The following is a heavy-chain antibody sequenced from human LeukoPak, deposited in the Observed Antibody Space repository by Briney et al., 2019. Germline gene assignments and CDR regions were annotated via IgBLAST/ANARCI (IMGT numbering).Heavy chain of an antibody. CDR3: AKDGVRYFDWLRSNYYYYYMDV. D-gene: IGHD3-9*01. CDR1: GFTFSSYG. Sequence: PGGSLRLSCAASGFTFSSYGIHWVRQTPGKGLEWVAFIRYDGSSKYYADSVKGRFTISRDNSKNTLYLQMNSLRAEDTAVYYCAKDGVRYFDWLRSNYYYYYMDVWGKGTTVT. CDR2: IRYDGSSK. J-gene: IGHJ6*03. V-gene: IGHV3-30*02.